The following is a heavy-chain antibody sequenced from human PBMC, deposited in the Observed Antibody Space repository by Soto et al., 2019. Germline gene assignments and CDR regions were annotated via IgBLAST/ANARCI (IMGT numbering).Heavy chain of an antibody. J-gene: IGHJ4*02. CDR3: AKDCRRLAVAGSAFDS. CDR1: GFTFNDYA. V-gene: IGHV3-23*01. CDR2: ISGSGGHS. D-gene: IGHD6-19*01. Sequence: VQLLESGGGLAQPGGSLRLSCAASGFTFNDYAMAWVRQAPGKGLEWVSSISGSGGHSSYADSVRGRFTISRDNVNSILSLDMSDLSAEDTAVYYCAKDCRRLAVAGSAFDSWGQGTLVTVSS.